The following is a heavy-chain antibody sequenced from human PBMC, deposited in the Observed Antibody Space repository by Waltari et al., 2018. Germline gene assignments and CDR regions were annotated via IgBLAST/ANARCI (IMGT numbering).Heavy chain of an antibody. J-gene: IGHJ4*02. V-gene: IGHV3-73*01. Sequence: EVQLVESGGGFVQPGGSLKLSCAASGFTFSGSAMHWVRQASGKGLEWVGRIRSKANRYATAYTASVKGRFTISRDDSKNTAYLQMNSLKTEDTAVYYCTSHPDIVVVVAADYWGQGTLVTVSS. CDR3: TSHPDIVVVVAADY. CDR2: IRSKANRYAT. CDR1: GFTFSGSA. D-gene: IGHD2-15*01.